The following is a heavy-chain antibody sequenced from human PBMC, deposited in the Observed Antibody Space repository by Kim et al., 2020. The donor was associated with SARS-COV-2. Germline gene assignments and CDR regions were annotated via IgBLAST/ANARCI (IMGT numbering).Heavy chain of an antibody. CDR1: GFTFSSYA. CDR3: ARGQSRSWRKPIDY. D-gene: IGHD6-13*01. CDR2: INSDGGTI. J-gene: IGHJ4*02. Sequence: GGSLRLSCAASGFTFSSYAMHWVRQAPGKGLEWVSGINSDGGTICYADSVKGRFTISRDNSKNTVYLQVSSLRAEDTAVYYCARGQSRSWRKPIDYWGQG. V-gene: IGHV3-23*01.